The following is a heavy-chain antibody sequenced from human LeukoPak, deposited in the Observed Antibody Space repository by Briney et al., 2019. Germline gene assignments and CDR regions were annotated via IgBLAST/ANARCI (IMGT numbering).Heavy chain of an antibody. D-gene: IGHD5-18*01. CDR1: GFTFSSYG. CDR3: AKENSYPYYYMDV. Sequence: GGSLRLSCAASGFTFSSYGMHWVRQAPGKGLEWVAVIWYDGSNKYYADSVKGRFTISRDNSKNTLYLQMNSLRAEDTAVYYCAKENSYPYYYMDVRGKGTTVTVSS. V-gene: IGHV3-33*06. J-gene: IGHJ6*03. CDR2: IWYDGSNK.